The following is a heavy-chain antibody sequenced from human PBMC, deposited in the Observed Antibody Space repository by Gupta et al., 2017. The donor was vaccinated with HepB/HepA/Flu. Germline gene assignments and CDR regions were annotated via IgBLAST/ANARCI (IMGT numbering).Heavy chain of an antibody. CDR1: GSTFSSCG. V-gene: IGHV3-30*18. CDR2: ISYDGSNK. CDR3: AKDRALLWFGAYSNGMDV. Sequence: QVQLVESGGGVVEPGGSLRLSCAASGSTFSSCGMHWVRQAPGKGLEWVAVISYDGSNKYYADSVKGRFTISRDNSKNTLYLQMNSLRAEDTAVYYCAKDRALLWFGAYSNGMDVWGQGTTVTVSS. D-gene: IGHD3-10*01. J-gene: IGHJ6*02.